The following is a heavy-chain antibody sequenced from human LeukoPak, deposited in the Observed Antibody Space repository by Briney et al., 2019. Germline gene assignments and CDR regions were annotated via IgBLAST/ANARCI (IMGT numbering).Heavy chain of an antibody. Sequence: PGGSLRLSCAASGFTFSSYEVNWVRQAPGKGLEWVSYVSLSGRTKYYADSVKGRVTISRDNANNSLFLQMNGLRAEDTAIYYCARKHYSDSSGYAYDYWGRGTLVTVSS. D-gene: IGHD3-22*01. CDR2: VSLSGRTK. CDR3: ARKHYSDSSGYAYDY. CDR1: GFTFSSYE. V-gene: IGHV3-48*03. J-gene: IGHJ4*02.